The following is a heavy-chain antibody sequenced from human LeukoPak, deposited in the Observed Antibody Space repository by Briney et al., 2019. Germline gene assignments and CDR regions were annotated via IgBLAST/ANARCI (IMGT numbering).Heavy chain of an antibody. CDR2: INHSGST. CDR1: GGSFSGYD. CDR3: ARGNYYDSSGYRMDI. V-gene: IGHV4-34*01. Sequence: PSETLSLTCAVYGGSFSGYDWSWIRQPPGKGLEWIGEINHSGSTNYKPSLKSRVTISVDTSKNQFSLKLSSVTAADTAVYYCARGNYYDSSGYRMDIWGQGTMVTVSS. J-gene: IGHJ3*02. D-gene: IGHD3-22*01.